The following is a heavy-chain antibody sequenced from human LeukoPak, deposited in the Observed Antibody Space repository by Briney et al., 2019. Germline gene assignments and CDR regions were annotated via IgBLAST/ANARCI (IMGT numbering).Heavy chain of an antibody. Sequence: GGSLRLSCAASGFTFSSYSMNWVRQAPGKGLEWVSSISSSSSYIYYADSVKGRFTISRDNAKNSLYLQTNSLRAEDTAVYYCARDHTMVRGAFPAYFDYWGQGTLVTVSS. CDR2: ISSSSSYI. D-gene: IGHD3-10*01. CDR3: ARDHTMVRGAFPAYFDY. J-gene: IGHJ4*02. CDR1: GFTFSSYS. V-gene: IGHV3-21*01.